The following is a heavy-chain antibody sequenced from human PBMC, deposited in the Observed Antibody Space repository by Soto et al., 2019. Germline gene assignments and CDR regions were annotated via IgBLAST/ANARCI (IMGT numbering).Heavy chain of an antibody. D-gene: IGHD3-10*01. V-gene: IGHV3-30*18. Sequence: GGALRLSCGAPGFTCSRYGMHWVRQAPGKGLEWVAVISYDGSNRFYADSVKGRFTISRDNSKNTLYLQMNSLRPEDTAVYYCAKDLYGSETYTYYCGMDVWGQGTTVTVSS. CDR1: GFTCSRYG. CDR2: ISYDGSNR. J-gene: IGHJ6*02. CDR3: AKDLYGSETYTYYCGMDV.